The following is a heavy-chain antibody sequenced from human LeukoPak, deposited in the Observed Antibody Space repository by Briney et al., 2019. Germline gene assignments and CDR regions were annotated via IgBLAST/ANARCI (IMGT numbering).Heavy chain of an antibody. J-gene: IGHJ4*02. D-gene: IGHD2-21*01. CDR2: IYSGGST. CDR3: ARNIPVTRWGY. CDR1: GFTVSNNY. Sequence: PGGSLRLSRAASGFTVSNNYMTWVRQAPGKGLEWVSLIYSGGSTYYADSVKGRFTISRDNSKNTVYLQMNSLRAEDTAVYYCARNIPVTRWGYWGQGTLVTVSS. V-gene: IGHV3-66*01.